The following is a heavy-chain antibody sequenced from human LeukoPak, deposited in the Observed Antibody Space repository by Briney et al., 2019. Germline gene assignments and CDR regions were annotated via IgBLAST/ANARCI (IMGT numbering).Heavy chain of an antibody. J-gene: IGHJ4*02. CDR3: ARGLYNPRITMIVVVITGSGLDY. D-gene: IGHD3-22*01. V-gene: IGHV1-69*13. CDR1: GGTFSSYA. Sequence: ASVKVSCKASGGTFSSYAISWVRQAPGQGLEWMGGIIPIFGTANYAQKFQGRVTITADESTSTAYMELSSLRSEDTAVYYCARGLYNPRITMIVVVITGSGLDYWGQGTLVTVSS. CDR2: IIPIFGTA.